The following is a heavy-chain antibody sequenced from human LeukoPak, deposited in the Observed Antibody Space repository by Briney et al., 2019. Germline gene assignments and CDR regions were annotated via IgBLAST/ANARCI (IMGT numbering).Heavy chain of an antibody. Sequence: GASVKVSCKASGYTFTSYGISWVRQAPGQGLEWMGWISAYNGNTNYAQKLQGRVTMTTDTSTSTAYMELRSLRSDDTAVYYCARDSEMVRGVITDPNFDYWGQGTLVTVFS. J-gene: IGHJ4*02. D-gene: IGHD3-10*01. CDR3: ARDSEMVRGVITDPNFDY. CDR1: GYTFTSYG. CDR2: ISAYNGNT. V-gene: IGHV1-18*01.